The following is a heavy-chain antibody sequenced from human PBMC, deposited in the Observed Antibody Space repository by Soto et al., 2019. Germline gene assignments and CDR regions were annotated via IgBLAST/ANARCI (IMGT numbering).Heavy chain of an antibody. D-gene: IGHD1-26*01. V-gene: IGHV3-33*01. CDR1: GFTFSSYG. CDR2: IWYDGSNK. J-gene: IGHJ4*02. CDR3: ARDGELLDLDY. Sequence: QVQLVESGGGVVQPGRSLRLSCAASGFTFSSYGMHWVRQAPGKGLEWVAVIWYDGSNKYYADSVKGRFTISRDNSKNTLYLQMNSLRAEDTAVSYCARDGELLDLDYWGQGTLVTVSS.